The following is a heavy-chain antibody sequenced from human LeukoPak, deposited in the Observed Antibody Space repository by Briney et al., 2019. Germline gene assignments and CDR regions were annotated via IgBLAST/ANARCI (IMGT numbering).Heavy chain of an antibody. J-gene: IGHJ4*02. V-gene: IGHV4-38-2*02. Sequence: NPSETLSLTCTVSGYSIRSGFYWGWIRQPPGKGLEWIGSIYQSGSTYYNPSLKSRVTISVDTSKNQFSLRLSSVTAADTAVYYCARVYQLLYPECRGQGTLVTVSS. D-gene: IGHD3-3*01. CDR3: ARVYQLLYPEC. CDR1: GYSIRSGFY. CDR2: IYQSGST.